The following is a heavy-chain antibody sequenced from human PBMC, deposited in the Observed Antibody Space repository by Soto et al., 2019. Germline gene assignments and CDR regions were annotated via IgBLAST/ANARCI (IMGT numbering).Heavy chain of an antibody. CDR3: ARDQTDSGGYSDS. Sequence: GGSLRLSCAASGFSISDNYMTWVRQAPGKGLEWVSVLYSGGTATSYADSVKGRFTVSRDNSKNTVYLQVSKLRAEDAAVYFCARDQTDSGGYSDSWGQGTLVTVSS. J-gene: IGHJ4*02. CDR2: LYSGGTAT. V-gene: IGHV3-66*01. D-gene: IGHD3-22*01. CDR1: GFSISDNY.